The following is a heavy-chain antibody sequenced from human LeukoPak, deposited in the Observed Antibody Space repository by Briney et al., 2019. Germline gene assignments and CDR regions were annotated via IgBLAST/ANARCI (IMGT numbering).Heavy chain of an antibody. CDR2: ISYDGSAK. CDR1: GFTFSRYA. D-gene: IGHD5-18*01. J-gene: IGHJ4*02. V-gene: IGHV3-30*09. CDR3: AKESDVDTGLFDY. Sequence: GGSLRLSCAASGFTFSRYAMHWVRQAPGKGLEWVAVISYDGSAKYYADSVKGRFAISRDNSKNTLYLQMNSLRAEDTAVYYCAKESDVDTGLFDYWGQGTLVTVSS.